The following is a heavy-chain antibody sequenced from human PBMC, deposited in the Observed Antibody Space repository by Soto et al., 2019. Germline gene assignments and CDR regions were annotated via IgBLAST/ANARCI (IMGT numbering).Heavy chain of an antibody. Sequence: SETLSLTCDVYGGSFSGYIWTWIRQTPGKGLQWIGQINHSGSANYNPSLESRVTISVDTSRNQFSLKVSSVTAADTAVYYCARLGGYCSSTSCYGHYTMDVWGQGTTVTVSS. CDR1: GGSFSGYI. D-gene: IGHD2-2*01. V-gene: IGHV4-34*01. CDR2: INHSGSA. CDR3: ARLGGYCSSTSCYGHYTMDV. J-gene: IGHJ6*02.